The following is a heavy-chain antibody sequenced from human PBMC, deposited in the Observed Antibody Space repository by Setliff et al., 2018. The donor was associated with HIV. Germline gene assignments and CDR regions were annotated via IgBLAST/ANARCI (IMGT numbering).Heavy chain of an antibody. CDR1: GGSINSSTYY. Sequence: KPSETLSLTCTVSGGSINSSTYYWGWIRQPPGKGLEWIGTVHYTGNTYHNPSLKSRVTISVEVSKNQISLKLTAVTAADSAVYYCAREGDGIDFWGQGTLVTVSS. V-gene: IGHV4-39*02. CDR3: AREGDGIDF. J-gene: IGHJ4*02. D-gene: IGHD2-21*02. CDR2: VHYTGNT.